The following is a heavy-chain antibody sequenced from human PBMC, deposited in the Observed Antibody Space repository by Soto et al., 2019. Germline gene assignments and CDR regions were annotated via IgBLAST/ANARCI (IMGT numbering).Heavy chain of an antibody. CDR1: GGSISSYY. Sequence: QVQLQESGPGLVKPSETLSLTCTVSGGSISSYYWSWIRQPPGKGLEWIGYIYYSGSTNYNPSLKSRVTISVDTSKNQFSLKLSSVTAADTAVYYCARNGVAGTHDYWGQGTLVTVSS. V-gene: IGHV4-59*08. D-gene: IGHD6-19*01. CDR2: IYYSGST. J-gene: IGHJ4*02. CDR3: ARNGVAGTHDY.